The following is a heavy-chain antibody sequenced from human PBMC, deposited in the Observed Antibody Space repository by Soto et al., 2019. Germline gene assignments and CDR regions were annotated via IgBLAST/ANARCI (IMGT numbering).Heavy chain of an antibody. CDR1: GFTFSSYA. Sequence: PGGSLRLSCAASGFTFSSYAMSWVRQAPGKGLEWVSAISGSGGSTYYADSVKGRFTISRDNSKNTLYLQMNSLRAEDTAVYYCAKARNDYGDYDDAFDIWGQGTMVTVSS. V-gene: IGHV3-23*01. D-gene: IGHD4-17*01. CDR3: AKARNDYGDYDDAFDI. CDR2: ISGSGGST. J-gene: IGHJ3*02.